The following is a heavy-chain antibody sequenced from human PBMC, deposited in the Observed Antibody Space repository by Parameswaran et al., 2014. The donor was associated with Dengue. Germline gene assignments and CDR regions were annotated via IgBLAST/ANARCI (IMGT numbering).Heavy chain of an antibody. J-gene: IGHJ5*02. CDR2: INHSGST. Sequence: PGKGLEWIGEINHSGSTNYNPSLKSRVTISVDTSKNQFSLKLSSVTAADTAVYYCARGKEQWLVRRGWFDPWGPGNPGHRLL. CDR3: ARGKEQWLVRRGWFDP. V-gene: IGHV4-34*01. D-gene: IGHD6-19*01.